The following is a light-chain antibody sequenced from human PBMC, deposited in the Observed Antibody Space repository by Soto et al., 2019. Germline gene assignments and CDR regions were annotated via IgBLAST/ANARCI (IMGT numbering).Light chain of an antibody. CDR1: QYISTY. CDR2: DTS. CDR3: QQYDNLFT. V-gene: IGKV1-33*01. Sequence: DIQMTQSPSSLSASVGDRVTITCQASQYISTYLNWYQHKSGKAPKLLIYDTSNLQALVPSRFSGSGSGTDFTFTISSLQPEEIGTYYCQQYDNLFTFGPGTKVDIK. J-gene: IGKJ3*01.